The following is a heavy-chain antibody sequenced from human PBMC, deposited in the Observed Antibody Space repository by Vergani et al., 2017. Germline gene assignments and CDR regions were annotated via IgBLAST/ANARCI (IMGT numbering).Heavy chain of an antibody. CDR2: ISYDVSNK. D-gene: IGHD1-26*01. CDR3: AKDLGIVGATEHDY. Sequence: VQLLESGGGVVQPGRSLRLSCAASGFTFSSYGMHWVRQAPGKGLEWVAVISYDVSNKYYADSVQGRFTISRDNSKNTLYLQMTSLRAEDTAVYYCAKDLGIVGATEHDYWGQGTLVTVSS. CDR1: GFTFSSYG. V-gene: IGHV3-30*18. J-gene: IGHJ4*02.